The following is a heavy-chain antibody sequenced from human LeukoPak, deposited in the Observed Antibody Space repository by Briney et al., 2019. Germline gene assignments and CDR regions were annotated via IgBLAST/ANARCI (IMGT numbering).Heavy chain of an antibody. Sequence: EGSLRLSCAASGFTFRNYAVSWVRQAPGKGLEWVSGISGSGDFTYYADSVKGRFTIFRDNSKNTLYLEMNSLRAEDTAVYYCAKDPYYDFWSGYYFFDYWGQGTLVTVSS. CDR3: AKDPYYDFWSGYYFFDY. D-gene: IGHD3-3*01. CDR1: GFTFRNYA. J-gene: IGHJ4*02. V-gene: IGHV3-23*01. CDR2: ISGSGDFT.